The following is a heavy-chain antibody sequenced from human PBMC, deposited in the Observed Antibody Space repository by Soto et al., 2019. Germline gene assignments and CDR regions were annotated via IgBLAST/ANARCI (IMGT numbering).Heavy chain of an antibody. CDR3: VRDPGYGRAVGFDP. J-gene: IGHJ5*02. V-gene: IGHV3-66*01. CDR2: IYSSGDT. Sequence: EVQLVESGGGLVQPGGSLRLSCAASGFSVSDNYMSWVRQAPGKGLEWISVIYSSGDTYYADSVKGRLTISRDNSRNTLYLQINDLCVEYTAIYYLVRDPGYGRAVGFDPRGQGIPVTVSS. CDR1: GFSVSDNY. D-gene: IGHD3-16*01.